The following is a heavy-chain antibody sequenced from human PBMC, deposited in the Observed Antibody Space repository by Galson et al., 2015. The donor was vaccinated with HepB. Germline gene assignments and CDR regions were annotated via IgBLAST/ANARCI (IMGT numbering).Heavy chain of an antibody. CDR3: AREVGHWRPAGSYYYMDV. CDR1: GFTFSSYS. CDR2: ISSSSSTI. Sequence: SLRLACAASGFTFSSYSINWVRQAPGKGLEWVSYISSSSSTIYYADSVKGRFTISRDNAKNSLYLQMNSLRAEDTAVYYCAREVGHWRPAGSYYYMDVWGKGTTVTVSS. V-gene: IGHV3-48*04. D-gene: IGHD2-2*01. J-gene: IGHJ6*03.